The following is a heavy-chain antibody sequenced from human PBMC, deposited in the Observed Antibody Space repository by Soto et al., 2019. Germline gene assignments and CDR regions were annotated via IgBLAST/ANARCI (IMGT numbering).Heavy chain of an antibody. CDR3: ASHRGFYGSGSYMALYYGMDV. Sequence: GPVTTSETLSLTCAVYGGSFSVYYCSWIRQPPGKGLEWIGEINHSGSTNYNPSLKSRVTISVDTSKNQFSLKLSSVTAADTAVYYCASHRGFYGSGSYMALYYGMDVWGQGTTVTVSS. D-gene: IGHD3-10*01. J-gene: IGHJ6*02. CDR2: INHSGST. V-gene: IGHV4-34*01. CDR1: GGSFSVYY.